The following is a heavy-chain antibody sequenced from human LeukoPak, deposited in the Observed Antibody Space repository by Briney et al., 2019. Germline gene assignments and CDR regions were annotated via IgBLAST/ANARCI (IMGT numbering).Heavy chain of an antibody. D-gene: IGHD2-2*01. Sequence: ASVKVSCKVSGYSLTELSTHWVRQAPGKGLEWMGGVDPESGAAMYAQKLQGRVTMTEDTSTDTAYMELNSLTSDDTAVYYCATGPTMPEPDTSPVSLDFWGQGTLVTVSS. CDR1: GYSLTELS. CDR3: ATGPTMPEPDTSPVSLDF. CDR2: VDPESGAA. V-gene: IGHV1-24*01. J-gene: IGHJ4*02.